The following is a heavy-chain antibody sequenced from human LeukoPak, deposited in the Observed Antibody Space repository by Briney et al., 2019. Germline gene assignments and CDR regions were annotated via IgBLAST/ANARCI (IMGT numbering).Heavy chain of an antibody. V-gene: IGHV3-30*02. Sequence: GGSLRLSCAASGFTFSSFGLHWVRQAPGKGLEWVALIRSDGSSKNYADSVKGRFTISRDTSKNTVHLQMNNLRAEDTAVYYCAKDDYGGNPGAFGIWGQGTMVTVSS. CDR2: IRSDGSSK. D-gene: IGHD4-23*01. CDR1: GFTFSSFG. CDR3: AKDDYGGNPGAFGI. J-gene: IGHJ3*02.